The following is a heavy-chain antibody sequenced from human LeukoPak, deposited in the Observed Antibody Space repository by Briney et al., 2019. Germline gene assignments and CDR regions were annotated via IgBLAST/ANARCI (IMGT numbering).Heavy chain of an antibody. J-gene: IGHJ4*02. Sequence: SETLSLTCTVSGDSINNYCWTWIRQPPGKELEWIGNIYYSGSTNYNPSLKSRVTMSVDTSKNQSSLKVSSVTAADTAVFYCATGAGWLPDYWSQGTLVTVSS. CDR3: ATGAGWLPDY. D-gene: IGHD5-24*01. V-gene: IGHV4-59*01. CDR2: IYYSGST. CDR1: GDSINNYC.